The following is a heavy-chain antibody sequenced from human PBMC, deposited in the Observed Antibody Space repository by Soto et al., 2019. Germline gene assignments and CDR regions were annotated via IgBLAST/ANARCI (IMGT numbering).Heavy chain of an antibody. CDR1: GLTFSSYS. Sequence: PGGSLRLSCAASGLTFSSYSMNWVRQAPGKGLEWVSYISSSSSTIYYADSVKGRFTISRDNAKNSLYLHMNSLRDEDSAVYYFARESYQARGSLYCWGRGPLVTVSS. D-gene: IGHD2-2*01. J-gene: IGHJ4*02. CDR2: ISSSSSTI. V-gene: IGHV3-48*02. CDR3: ARESYQARGSLYC.